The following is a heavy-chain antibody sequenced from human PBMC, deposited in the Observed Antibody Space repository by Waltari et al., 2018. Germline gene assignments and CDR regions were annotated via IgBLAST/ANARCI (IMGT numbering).Heavy chain of an antibody. D-gene: IGHD5-18*01. V-gene: IGHV3-7*01. J-gene: IGHJ4*02. CDR3: ARDAPRYSYADF. CDR1: GFTFSSYW. CDR2: IKQDGSEK. Sequence: ELQLVESGGGLVRPGGSLRLSCAASGFTFSSYWMNWVRQAPGKGPEWVANIKQDGSEKYDVDSVKGRFTVSRDNAKNSLYLQMNSLRAEDTAVYYCARDAPRYSYADFWGQGTLVTVSS.